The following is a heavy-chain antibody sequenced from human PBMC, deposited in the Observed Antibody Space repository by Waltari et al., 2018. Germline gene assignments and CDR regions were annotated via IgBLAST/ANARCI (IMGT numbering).Heavy chain of an antibody. CDR3: ARDDDGSGSYFDY. D-gene: IGHD3-10*01. CDR1: GFTFSTYT. J-gene: IGHJ4*02. CDR2: ISSGRYI. V-gene: IGHV3-21*01. Sequence: EVQLVESGGGLVKPGGSLRLSCAASGFTFSTYTMNWVRQAPGKGLEWVSSISSGRYIYYADSLEGRFTISRDNAKNSLYLQINSLRVEDTAVYYCARDDDGSGSYFDYWGQGTLVTVSS.